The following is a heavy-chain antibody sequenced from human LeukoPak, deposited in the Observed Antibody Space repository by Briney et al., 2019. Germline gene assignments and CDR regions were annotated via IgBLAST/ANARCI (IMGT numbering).Heavy chain of an antibody. Sequence: GASVKVSCKASGYTFTTYTIHWVRQAPGQRLECMGWINAGNSNTKYSQKFQGRVTITGDTSASTAYMELSSLRSEDTAVYYCASPRYSYGQDIDYWGQGTLVTVSS. D-gene: IGHD5-18*01. CDR3: ASPRYSYGQDIDY. CDR2: INAGNSNT. J-gene: IGHJ4*02. CDR1: GYTFTTYT. V-gene: IGHV1-3*01.